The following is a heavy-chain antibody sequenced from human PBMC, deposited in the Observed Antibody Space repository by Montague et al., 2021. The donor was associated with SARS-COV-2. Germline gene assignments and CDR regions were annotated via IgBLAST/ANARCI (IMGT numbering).Heavy chain of an antibody. J-gene: IGHJ4*02. V-gene: IGHV3-66*02. CDR2: LYADGST. Sequence: SLRLSCAGPGFILSNNYMSRVRQAPGKGLEWVSILYADGSTKNADSVRGRFTISSDNSRNTLYLLMNSLRTEDTATYYCTRDQFFQQHLQWGQGILVVVSS. CDR1: GFILSNNY. CDR3: TRDQFFQQHLQ. D-gene: IGHD3-3*01.